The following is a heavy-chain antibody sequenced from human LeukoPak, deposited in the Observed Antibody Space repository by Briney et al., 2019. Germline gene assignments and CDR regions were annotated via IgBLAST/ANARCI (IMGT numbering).Heavy chain of an antibody. D-gene: IGHD2-2*01. CDR1: GFRLSDYD. CDR2: ISTGSRYI. V-gene: IGHV3-21*01. J-gene: IGHJ5*02. CDR3: ARADCSGSTCYLRRSWFDP. Sequence: PGGSLRLSCAASGFRLSDYDMNWVRQARGKGLEWVSSISTGSRYIYYAYSVKGRFTISRDDAKNSLYLQMDYLRAEDTAVYYCARADCSGSTCYLRRSWFDPWGQGTLVTVSS.